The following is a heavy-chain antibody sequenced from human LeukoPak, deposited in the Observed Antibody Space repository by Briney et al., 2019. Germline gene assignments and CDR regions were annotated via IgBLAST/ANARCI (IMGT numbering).Heavy chain of an antibody. V-gene: IGHV1-24*01. J-gene: IGHJ6*02. D-gene: IGHD4-17*01. CDR3: ARAPTVTSYYYYYGMDA. CDR1: GYTLTELS. CDR2: FDPEDGET. Sequence: ASVKVSCKVSGYTLTELSMHWVRQAPGKGLEWMGGFDPEDGETIYAQKFQGRVTMTEDTSTDTAYMELSSLRSEDTAVYYCARAPTVTSYYYYYGMDAWGQGTTVTVSS.